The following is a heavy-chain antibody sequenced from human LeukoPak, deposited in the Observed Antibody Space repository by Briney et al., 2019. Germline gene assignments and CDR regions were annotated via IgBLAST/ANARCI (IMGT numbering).Heavy chain of an antibody. J-gene: IGHJ4*02. V-gene: IGHV3-23*01. CDR3: AKDVRRAEYCSGTTCYTSSFDY. Sequence: PGGSLRLSCAASGFTVSSNYMTWVRQAPGKGLEWVSTISATGGGAYYADSVKGRFTISRDNSKDTLSLQMNTLRAEDTAVYYCAKDVRRAEYCSGTTCYTSSFDYWGQGTLVTVSS. CDR1: GFTVSSNY. CDR2: ISATGGGA. D-gene: IGHD2-2*02.